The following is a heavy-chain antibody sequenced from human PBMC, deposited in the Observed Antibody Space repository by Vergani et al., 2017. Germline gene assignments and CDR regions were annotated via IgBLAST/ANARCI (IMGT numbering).Heavy chain of an antibody. D-gene: IGHD3-22*01. CDR2: IDPSDSYT. CDR3: ARHFYYDSSGYYFWYY. V-gene: IGHV5-10-1*03. CDR1: AYSFTSYW. Sequence: EVQLVQSGAEVKKPGESLRISCKGSAYSFTSYWISWVRQMPGKGLEWMGRIDPSDSYTNYSPSFQGHVTISADKSISTAYLQWSSLKASDTAMYYCARHFYYDSSGYYFWYYWGQGTLVTVSS. J-gene: IGHJ4*02.